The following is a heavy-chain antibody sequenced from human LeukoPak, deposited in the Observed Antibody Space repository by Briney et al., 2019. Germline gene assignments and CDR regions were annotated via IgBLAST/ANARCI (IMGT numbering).Heavy chain of an antibody. J-gene: IGHJ4*02. CDR2: ISSSSSYI. V-gene: IGHV3-21*01. CDR3: ARDVTMVRGVIRD. CDR1: GFTFSSYS. Sequence: GGSLRLSCAASGFTFSSYSMNWVRQAPGKGLEWVSSISSSSSYIYYADSVKGRFTISRDNAKHSLYLQMNSLRAEDTAVYYCARDVTMVRGVIRDWGQGTLVTVSS. D-gene: IGHD3-10*01.